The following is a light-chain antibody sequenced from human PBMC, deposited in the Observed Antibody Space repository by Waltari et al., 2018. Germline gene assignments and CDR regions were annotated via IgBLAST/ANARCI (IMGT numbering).Light chain of an antibody. CDR3: QQSDSLPLT. Sequence: DIQMTQSPSSLSASVGHRVNITSRASPTINKYLNWYQQKPGKAPKVLISVVSYLHTGVPSRFSGSGSGTDFTLTISSLQPEDFATYYCQQSDSLPLTFGGGTKVEIK. J-gene: IGKJ4*01. V-gene: IGKV1-39*01. CDR1: PTINKY. CDR2: VVS.